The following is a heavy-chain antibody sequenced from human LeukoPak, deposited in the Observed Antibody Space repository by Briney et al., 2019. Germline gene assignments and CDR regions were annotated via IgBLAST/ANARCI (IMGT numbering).Heavy chain of an antibody. Sequence: PGGSLRLSCAASGFTFSSYSMNWVRQAPGKGLEWVSAISGSGQSTYYADSVKGRFTISRDNSKNTLYLHVNSLRAEDTAVYYCARDFWAVTGTYDYWGQGTLVTVSS. J-gene: IGHJ4*02. D-gene: IGHD6-19*01. CDR1: GFTFSSYS. CDR3: ARDFWAVTGTYDY. V-gene: IGHV3-23*01. CDR2: ISGSGQST.